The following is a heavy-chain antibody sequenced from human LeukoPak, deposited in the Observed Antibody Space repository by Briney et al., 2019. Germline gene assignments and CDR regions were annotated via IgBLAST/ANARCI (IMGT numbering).Heavy chain of an antibody. CDR3: ARELGLRTIDAFDI. J-gene: IGHJ3*02. D-gene: IGHD2-21*02. CDR2: IWYDGSNK. Sequence: GGSLRLSCAVSGFTFSSYGMHWVRQAPGKGLEWVAVIWYDGSNKHYTDSVKGRFTISRDNSKNTLYLQMNSLRAEDTAVYYCARELGLRTIDAFDIWGQGTMVTVSS. V-gene: IGHV3-33*08. CDR1: GFTFSSYG.